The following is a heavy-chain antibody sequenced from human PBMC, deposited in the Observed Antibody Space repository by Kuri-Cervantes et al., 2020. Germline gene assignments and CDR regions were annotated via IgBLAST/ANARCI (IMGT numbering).Heavy chain of an antibody. CDR3: ARDEGGISLAIGMDV. CDR2: ISYDGSNK. J-gene: IGHJ6*02. CDR1: GFSFRNYG. Sequence: GGSLRLSCAASGFSFRNYGIHWVRQAPGKGLEWVAVISYDGSNKYYADSVKGRFTISRDNSKNTLYLQMNSLRAEDTAVYYCARDEGGISLAIGMDVWGQGTTVTVSS. D-gene: IGHD2-2*02. V-gene: IGHV3-30*03.